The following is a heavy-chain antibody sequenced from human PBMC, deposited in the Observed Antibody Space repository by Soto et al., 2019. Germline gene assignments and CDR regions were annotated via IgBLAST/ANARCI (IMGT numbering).Heavy chain of an antibody. CDR2: LSAYNGNI. Sequence: QVQLVQSGAEVKKPGASVKVSCKASGYTFTNYGISWVRQAPGQGLEWMGWLSAYNGNINYAQKLQGRVTMTTDTSTSTAYMELRSLRSDDTAMYYCASSYCGGNCYSNFPLDYHYYGMDVWGQGTTVTVSS. V-gene: IGHV1-18*01. CDR1: GYTFTNYG. J-gene: IGHJ6*02. D-gene: IGHD2-21*02. CDR3: ASSYCGGNCYSNFPLDYHYYGMDV.